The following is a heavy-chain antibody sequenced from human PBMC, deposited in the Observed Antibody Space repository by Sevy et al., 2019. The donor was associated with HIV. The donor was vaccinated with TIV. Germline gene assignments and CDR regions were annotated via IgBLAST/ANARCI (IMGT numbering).Heavy chain of an antibody. CDR3: AATKDYYDNSDSPFDY. V-gene: IGHV1-24*01. D-gene: IGHD3-22*01. Sequence: ASVNVSCKVSGYTLTKLSMHWVRQAPGKRLEWMGSFDPEDAERMYAQKFQGRVTLTEDTSADTAYMELSSLRSEDTAVYYCAATKDYYDNSDSPFDYWGQGTLVTVSS. J-gene: IGHJ4*02. CDR1: GYTLTKLS. CDR2: FDPEDAER.